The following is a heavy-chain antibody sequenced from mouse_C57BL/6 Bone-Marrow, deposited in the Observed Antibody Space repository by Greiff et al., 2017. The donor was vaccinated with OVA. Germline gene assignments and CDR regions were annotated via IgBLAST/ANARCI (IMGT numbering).Heavy chain of an antibody. CDR1: GFTIKNTY. J-gene: IGHJ2*01. V-gene: IGHV14-3*01. D-gene: IGHD1-1*01. Sequence: DVQLQESVAELVRPGASVKLSCTASGFTIKNTYMHWVKQRPEQGLEWIGRIDPANGNTNYAPKFQGKATITADTSSNTAYLQLSRLTSEDTAIYYCAYGSSYGYFGCWGQGTTLTGSS. CDR2: IDPANGNT. CDR3: AYGSSYGYFGC.